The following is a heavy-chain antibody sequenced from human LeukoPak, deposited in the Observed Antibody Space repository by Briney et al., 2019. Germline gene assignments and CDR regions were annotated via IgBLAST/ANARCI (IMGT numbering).Heavy chain of an antibody. V-gene: IGHV4-59*08. J-gene: IGHJ6*02. CDR2: IYYSGST. D-gene: IGHD6-6*01. Sequence: SETLSLTCAVSGGSISSYYWSWIRQPPGKGLEWIGYIYYSGSTNYNPSLKSRVTISVDTSKNQFSLKLSSVTAADTAVYYCARQTPARYYYYGMDVWGQGTTVTVSS. CDR1: GGSISSYY. CDR3: ARQTPARYYYYGMDV.